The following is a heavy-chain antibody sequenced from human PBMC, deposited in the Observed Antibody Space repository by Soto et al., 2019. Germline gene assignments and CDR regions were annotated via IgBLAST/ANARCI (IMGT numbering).Heavy chain of an antibody. CDR3: VSQRTSVLTQAYFDY. V-gene: IGHV4-31*03. CDR1: GGSISSGGYY. D-gene: IGHD2-8*01. J-gene: IGHJ4*02. CDR2: IYYRGRS. Sequence: SETLSLTCTVSGGSISSGGYYWSWIRQHPGKGLEWIGYIYYRGRSYSKSSVKSRVTISVDTSKNQFSLNLNSVTASDTAVYYCVSQRTSVLTQAYFDYWGPGALVTVSS.